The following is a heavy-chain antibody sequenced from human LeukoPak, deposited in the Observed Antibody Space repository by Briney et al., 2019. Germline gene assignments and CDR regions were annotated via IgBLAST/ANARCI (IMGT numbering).Heavy chain of an antibody. J-gene: IGHJ4*02. D-gene: IGHD6-13*01. CDR3: ARRAAAGRCFEY. Sequence: KPGGSLRLSCAVSGFTFSDYYMSWIRQAPGKGLEWVSYISSGGSTISHADSVKGRFTISRDNAENSLYLQMNSLRAEDTAVYYCARRAAAGRCFEYWGQGTLVTVSS. CDR1: GFTFSDYY. CDR2: ISSGGSTI. V-gene: IGHV3-11*01.